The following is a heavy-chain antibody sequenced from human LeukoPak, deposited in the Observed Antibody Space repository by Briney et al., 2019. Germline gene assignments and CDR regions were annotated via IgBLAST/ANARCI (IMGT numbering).Heavy chain of an antibody. V-gene: IGHV4-39*01. CDR1: GGSISSSSYY. CDR3: ARHITYYDILTGYQPRGAFDI. Sequence: KPSETLSLTCTVSGGSISSSSYYWGWIRQPPGKGLEWIGSIYYSGSTYYNPSLKSRVTISVDTSKNQFSLKLSSVTAADTAVYYCARHITYYDILTGYQPRGAFDIWGQGTMVTVSS. J-gene: IGHJ3*02. CDR2: IYYSGST. D-gene: IGHD3-9*01.